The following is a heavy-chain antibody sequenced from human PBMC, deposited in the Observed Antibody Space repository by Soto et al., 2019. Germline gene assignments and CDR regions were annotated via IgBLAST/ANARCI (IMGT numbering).Heavy chain of an antibody. CDR1: GYTFTSYG. Sequence: ASVKVSCKASGYTFTSYGVNWGRQAPGQGLEWMGWIRSYNNSTNYAQKLQGRVTMTTDTSTNTAYMELRSLRSDVTAVYCCARHGNGDDYCGQGTLVTVSS. D-gene: IGHD2-8*01. J-gene: IGHJ4*02. CDR3: ARHGNGDDY. V-gene: IGHV1-18*01. CDR2: IRSYNNST.